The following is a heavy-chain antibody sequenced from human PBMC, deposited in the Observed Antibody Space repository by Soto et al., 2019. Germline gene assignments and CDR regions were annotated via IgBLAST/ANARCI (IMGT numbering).Heavy chain of an antibody. CDR2: IYYSGST. J-gene: IGHJ3*02. CDR3: ASGLLGYCSSTSCHAEAFDI. D-gene: IGHD2-2*01. Sequence: SETLSLTYTVSGGSISSYYWSWIRQPPGKGLEWIGYIYYSGSTNYNPSLKSRVTISVDTSKNQFSLKLSSVTAADTAVYYCASGLLGYCSSTSCHAEAFDIWGQGTMVTVSS. V-gene: IGHV4-59*01. CDR1: GGSISSYY.